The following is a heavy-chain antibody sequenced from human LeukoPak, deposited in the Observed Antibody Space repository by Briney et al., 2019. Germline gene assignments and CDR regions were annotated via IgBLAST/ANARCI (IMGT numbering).Heavy chain of an antibody. CDR1: GFTFSSSW. CDR2: VKCDGSEK. Sequence: GGSLRLSCAASGFTFSSSWMHWVCQAPEKGLEWVADVKCDGSEKYYVDSVKGRLTISRDNAKNSLYLQVNSLRAEDIRSGSYSLIDYWGQGTLVTVSS. D-gene: IGHD3-10*01. J-gene: IGHJ4*02. CDR3: SLIDY. V-gene: IGHV3-52*01.